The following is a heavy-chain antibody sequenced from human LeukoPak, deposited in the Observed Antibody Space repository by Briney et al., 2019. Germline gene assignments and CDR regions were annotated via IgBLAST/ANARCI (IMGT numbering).Heavy chain of an antibody. Sequence: GGSLRLSCAASGLTFSSYAMSWVRQAPGKGLEWVSAISGSGGSTYYADSVEGRFTISRDISKNTLYLQMNSLRAEDTAVYYCAKGIESSGSYYTCFDYWGQGTLVTVSS. CDR1: GLTFSSYA. D-gene: IGHD1-26*01. V-gene: IGHV3-23*01. J-gene: IGHJ4*02. CDR2: ISGSGGST. CDR3: AKGIESSGSYYTCFDY.